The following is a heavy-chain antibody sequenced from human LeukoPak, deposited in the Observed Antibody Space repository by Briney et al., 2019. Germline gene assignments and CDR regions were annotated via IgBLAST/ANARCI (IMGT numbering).Heavy chain of an antibody. CDR3: AREAYCGGDCYSFDY. D-gene: IGHD2-21*02. CDR1: GGSISSYY. V-gene: IGHV4-59*01. J-gene: IGHJ4*02. CDR2: IYYSGST. Sequence: PSETLSLTCTVSGGSISSYYWSWIRQPPGKELEWIGYIYYSGSTNYNPSLKSRVTISVDTSKNQFSLKLSSVTAADTAVYYCAREAYCGGDCYSFDYWGQGTLVTVSS.